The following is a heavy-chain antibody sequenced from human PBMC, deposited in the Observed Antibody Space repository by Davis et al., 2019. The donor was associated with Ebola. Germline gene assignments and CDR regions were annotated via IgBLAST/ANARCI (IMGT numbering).Heavy chain of an antibody. CDR1: GFTFSSYA. Sequence: GESLKISCAASGFTFSSYAMHWVRQAPGKGLEWVAVISYDGSNKYYADPVKGRFTISRDNSKNTLYLQMNSLRAEDTAVYYCARVNYDYVWGSYRSYFDYWGQGTLVTVSS. J-gene: IGHJ4*02. CDR2: ISYDGSNK. CDR3: ARVNYDYVWGSYRSYFDY. V-gene: IGHV3-30-3*01. D-gene: IGHD3-16*02.